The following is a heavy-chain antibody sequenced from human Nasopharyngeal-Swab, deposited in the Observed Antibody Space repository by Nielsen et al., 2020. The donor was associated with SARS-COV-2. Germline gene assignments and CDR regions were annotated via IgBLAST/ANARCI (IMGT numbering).Heavy chain of an antibody. CDR2: TYYSSKWYN. J-gene: IGHJ6*03. D-gene: IGHD4-17*01. V-gene: IGHV6-1*01. CDR1: GDSVPSRSAA. Sequence: SQTLSLTCSISGDSVPSRSAAWNWIRQSPSRGLELLGRTYYSSKWYNDYAVSVKSRITINPDTSKNQFSLHLNSVTPEDTAVYYCARARGAYGDYYDYYYTDVWGKGTTVTVSS. CDR3: ARARGAYGDYYDYYYTDV.